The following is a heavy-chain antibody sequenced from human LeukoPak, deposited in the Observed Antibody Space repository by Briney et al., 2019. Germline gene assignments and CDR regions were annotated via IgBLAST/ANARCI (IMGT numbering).Heavy chain of an antibody. CDR2: INPSGGST. CDR1: GYTFTSYY. CDR3: ARVRAVRAFFDY. V-gene: IGHV1-46*01. J-gene: IGHJ4*02. Sequence: ASVKVSCKASGYTFTSYYMHWVRQAPGQGLEWMGIINPSGGSTSYAQKFQGRATMTRDTSTSTVYMELSSLRSEDTAVYYCARVRAVRAFFDYWGQGTLVTVSS. D-gene: IGHD1-26*01.